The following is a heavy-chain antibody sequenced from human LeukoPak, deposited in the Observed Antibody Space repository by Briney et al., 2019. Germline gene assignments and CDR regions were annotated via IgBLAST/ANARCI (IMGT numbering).Heavy chain of an antibody. J-gene: IGHJ4*02. CDR2: ILYSGRT. D-gene: IGHD1-26*01. CDR1: GDSISSSRFY. CDR3: ARRDVGATIDY. Sequence: SETLSLSCTVSGDSISSSRFYWAWIRQPPGKGLEWIGSILYSGRTFYNPSLKSRVTISVDTSKNQFSLRLGSVTASDTAVYYCARRDVGATIDYWGQGTLVTVSS. V-gene: IGHV4-39*01.